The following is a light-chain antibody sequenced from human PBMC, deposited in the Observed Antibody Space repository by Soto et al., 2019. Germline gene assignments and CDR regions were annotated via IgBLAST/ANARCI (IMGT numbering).Light chain of an antibody. J-gene: IGKJ1*01. V-gene: IGKV1-6*01. CDR3: LQDYNYPRT. CDR1: QGIRND. Sequence: ANQMTQSPGSLSASVGDRVTITCRASQGIRNDLGWYQQKPGKAPKLLIYAASSLQSGVPSRFSGSGSGTDFTLTISSLQPEDFATYYCLQDYNYPRTFGQGTKVDIK. CDR2: AAS.